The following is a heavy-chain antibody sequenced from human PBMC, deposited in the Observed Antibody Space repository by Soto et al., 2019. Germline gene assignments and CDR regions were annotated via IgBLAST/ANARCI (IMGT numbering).Heavy chain of an antibody. J-gene: IGHJ4*02. V-gene: IGHV3-23*01. CDR1: GVTFSSFA. Sequence: GGSLRLSCVASGVTFSSFAMSWVRQAPGKGLEWVSTISGSGGSTYYADSVKGRLTISRDNSKHTLSLHINSLRAEDTAVYYCAKAATYDFWSGLHFDYWGQGTLVTVSS. D-gene: IGHD3-3*01. CDR2: ISGSGGST. CDR3: AKAATYDFWSGLHFDY.